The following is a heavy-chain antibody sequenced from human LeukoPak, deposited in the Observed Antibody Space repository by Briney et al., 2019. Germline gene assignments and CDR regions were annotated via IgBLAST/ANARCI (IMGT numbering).Heavy chain of an antibody. CDR2: MNPNSGNT. CDR1: GYTFTSYD. Sequence: GDSVKVSCKASGYTFTSYDINWVRQTTGQGLEWMGWMNPNSGNTGYAQKFQGRVTMTRNTSISTAYMELSSLRSEDTAVYYCARATLIAARRVHTGNWFDPWGQGTLVTVSS. D-gene: IGHD6-6*01. CDR3: ARATLIAARRVHTGNWFDP. V-gene: IGHV1-8*01. J-gene: IGHJ5*02.